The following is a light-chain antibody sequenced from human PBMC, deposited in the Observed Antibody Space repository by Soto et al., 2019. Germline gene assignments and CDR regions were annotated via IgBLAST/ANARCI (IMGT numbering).Light chain of an antibody. CDR1: SGHSTYA. J-gene: IGLJ2*01. CDR3: QTWGTGVRV. V-gene: IGLV4-69*01. CDR2: VNSDGRH. Sequence: QPVLTQSPSVSASLGASVKLTCTLSSGHSTYAIAWHQQQPEKGPRYLMKVNSDGRHTKGDGIPDRFSGSSSGAERYLTISSLQSEDEADYYCQTWGTGVRVFGGGTQLTVL.